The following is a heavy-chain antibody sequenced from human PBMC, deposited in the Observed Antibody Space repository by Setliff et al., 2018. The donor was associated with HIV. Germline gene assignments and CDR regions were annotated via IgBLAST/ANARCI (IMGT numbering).Heavy chain of an antibody. J-gene: IGHJ6*04. CDR2: ISYTGST. V-gene: IGHV4-39*01. CDR1: GGSIHSSSYF. CDR3: VRPGSYDFWGKMDV. Sequence: SETLSLTCNVSGGSIHSSSYFWGWIRQPPGKRLEWIGRISYTGSTYYNPSLRGRVTIIVDTSKNQVSLKLWSVTAADTAVYYCVRPGSYDFWGKMDVWGKGTTVTVSS. D-gene: IGHD3-3*01.